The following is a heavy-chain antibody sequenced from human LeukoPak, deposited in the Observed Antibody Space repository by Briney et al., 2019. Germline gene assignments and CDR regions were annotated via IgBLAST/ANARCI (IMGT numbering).Heavy chain of an antibody. Sequence: GGSLRLSCAASGFTFSSYGMHWVRQAPGKGLEWVAVISYDGSNKYYADSVKGRFTISRDNSKNTLYLQMNSLRAEDTAVYYCAKEAMASNYFDYWGQGTLVTVSS. CDR2: ISYDGSNK. V-gene: IGHV3-30*18. D-gene: IGHD5-18*01. CDR1: GFTFSSYG. CDR3: AKEAMASNYFDY. J-gene: IGHJ4*02.